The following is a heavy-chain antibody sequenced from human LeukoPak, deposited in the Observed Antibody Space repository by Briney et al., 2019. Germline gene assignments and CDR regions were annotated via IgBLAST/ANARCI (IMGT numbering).Heavy chain of an antibody. CDR3: ASGPTTTVMLRAHFDI. J-gene: IGHJ3*02. D-gene: IGHD4-17*01. Sequence: TSGTLSLTCTVSGGSISSSDYYWGWIRQPPGKGLEWIGSIYYSGSTYYNPSLKSRVTISVDTSKNQFSLKLNSVTAADTAVYYCASGPTTTVMLRAHFDIWGQGTMVTVSS. V-gene: IGHV4-39*01. CDR1: GGSISSSDYY. CDR2: IYYSGST.